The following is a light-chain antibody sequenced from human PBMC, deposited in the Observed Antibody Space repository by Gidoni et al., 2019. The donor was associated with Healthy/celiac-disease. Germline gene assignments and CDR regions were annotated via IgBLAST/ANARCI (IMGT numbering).Light chain of an antibody. CDR1: QSVSSN. Sequence: VSPGERATLSCRASQSVSSNLAWYQQKPGQAPRLLIYGASTRATGIPARFSGSGSGTEFILTISSLQSEDFAVYYCQQYNNWPRSTFGQGTKLEIK. V-gene: IGKV3-15*01. CDR2: GAS. CDR3: QQYNNWPRST. J-gene: IGKJ2*02.